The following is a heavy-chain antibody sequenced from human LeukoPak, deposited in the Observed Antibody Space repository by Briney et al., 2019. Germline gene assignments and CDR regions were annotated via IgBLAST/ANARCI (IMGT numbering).Heavy chain of an antibody. CDR1: GGSFSGYY. CDR2: INNSGST. Sequence: SETLSLTCAVYGGSFSGYYWSWIRQPPGKGLEWIGEINNSGSTYYNPSLKSRVTISVDTSKNQFSLKLSSVTAADTAVYYCARGLYYYGSGSYLRWFDPWGQGTLVTVSS. D-gene: IGHD3-10*01. V-gene: IGHV4-34*01. J-gene: IGHJ5*02. CDR3: ARGLYYYGSGSYLRWFDP.